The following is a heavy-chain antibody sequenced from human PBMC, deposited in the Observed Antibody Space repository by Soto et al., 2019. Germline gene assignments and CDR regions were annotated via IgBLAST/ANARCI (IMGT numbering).Heavy chain of an antibody. CDR2: ISWDGGSS. Sequence: PGRSLRLSCAASGFTFVDYNMHWVRQAPGKGLEWVSLISWDGGSSYYADSVNGRFTISRYNSKNSLYLQMNSLRTEDTAFYYSAKYVGRHCSGGSCYSMDVWGQGTTVTVSS. V-gene: IGHV3-43*01. CDR3: AKYVGRHCSGGSCYSMDV. D-gene: IGHD2-15*01. CDR1: GFTFVDYN. J-gene: IGHJ6*02.